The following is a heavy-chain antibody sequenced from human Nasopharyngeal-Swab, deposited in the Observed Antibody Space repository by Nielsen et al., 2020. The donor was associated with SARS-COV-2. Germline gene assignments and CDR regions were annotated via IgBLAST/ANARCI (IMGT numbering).Heavy chain of an antibody. D-gene: IGHD6-13*01. J-gene: IGHJ6*02. CDR3: ARDGIAAAGPQLYSYYGMDV. CDR1: GVTFTSYY. V-gene: IGHV1-46*01. CDR2: INPSGGST. Sequence: ASVEVCCKAAGVTFTSYYMHWVRQAPGQGLEWMVIINPSGGSTSYAQKFQGRVTMARDTSTSTVYMELSSLRSEDTAVYYCARDGIAAAGPQLYSYYGMDVWGQGTTVTVSS.